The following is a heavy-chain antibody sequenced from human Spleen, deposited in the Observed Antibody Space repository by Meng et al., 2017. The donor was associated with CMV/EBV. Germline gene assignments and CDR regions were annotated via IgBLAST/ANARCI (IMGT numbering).Heavy chain of an antibody. CDR2: ISSSSSTI. J-gene: IGHJ5*02. D-gene: IGHD7-27*01. CDR1: GFTFSSYS. Sequence: GESLKISCAASGFTFSSYSMNWVRQAPGKGLEWVSYISSSSSTIYYADSVKGRFTISRDNAKNSLYLQMNSLRAEDTAVYYCARDRLIGGFDPWGQGTLVTVSS. CDR3: ARDRLIGGFDP. V-gene: IGHV3-48*04.